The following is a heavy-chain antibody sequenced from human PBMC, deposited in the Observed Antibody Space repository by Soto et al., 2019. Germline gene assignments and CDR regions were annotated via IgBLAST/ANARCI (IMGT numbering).Heavy chain of an antibody. J-gene: IGHJ4*02. CDR3: ARYRREAVAGYTLDN. CDR2: VYNSGST. D-gene: IGHD6-13*01. Sequence: SETLSLTCTVSGGSISSNYWTWIRQPQGKGLEWIGYVYNSGSTNYNPSLKSRVTISEATSKSQFSLKVNSMTAADTAGYYCARYRREAVAGYTLDNWGQGILVTVSS. V-gene: IGHV4-59*01. CDR1: GGSISSNY.